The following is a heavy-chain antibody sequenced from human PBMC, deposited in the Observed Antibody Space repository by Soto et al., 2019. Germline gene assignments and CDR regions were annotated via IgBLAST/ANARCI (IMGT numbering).Heavy chain of an antibody. CDR2: ISYSGGT. CDR1: GDSATTGSSS. D-gene: IGHD3-10*02. CDR3: AKMLMTHYDY. J-gene: IGHJ4*01. Sequence: QVQLQESGPGLVKPSETLSLTCTVSGDSATTGSSSWTWIRQPPGNGLEWIGNISYSGGTNYNPSLTGPVTIALASSKNPFSLKLTSVTAADTAVYYCAKMLMTHYDYWGHGSLVTVSS. V-gene: IGHV4-61*01.